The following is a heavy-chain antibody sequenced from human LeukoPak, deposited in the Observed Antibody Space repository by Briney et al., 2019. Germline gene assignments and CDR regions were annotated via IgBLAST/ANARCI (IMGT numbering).Heavy chain of an antibody. Sequence: GESLKISCKGSGYSFTSYWIGWVRQMPGKGLEWMGIIYPGDSDTRYSPSFQGQVTISADKSISTAYLQWSSLKASDTAMYYCARSHYYGSGSSGDDAFDIWGQGTMVTVSS. CDR3: ARSHYYGSGSSGDDAFDI. V-gene: IGHV5-51*01. J-gene: IGHJ3*02. CDR2: IYPGDSDT. CDR1: GYSFTSYW. D-gene: IGHD3-10*01.